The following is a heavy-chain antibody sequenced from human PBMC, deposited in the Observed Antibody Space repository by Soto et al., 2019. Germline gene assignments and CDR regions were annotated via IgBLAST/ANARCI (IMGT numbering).Heavy chain of an antibody. CDR1: GVTLTNVW. Sequence: PGGSLRLSCEVSGVTLTNVWMNWVRQAPGKGPEWVGRIKSNIDGGTTDYAAPVKGRFTVSRDDSENTLYLQMNSLKTEDTAVYYCSHGYYQYFNSWSQGTLVTVSS. CDR2: IKSNIDGGTT. V-gene: IGHV3-15*07. D-gene: IGHD5-18*01. J-gene: IGHJ4*02. CDR3: SHGYYQYFNS.